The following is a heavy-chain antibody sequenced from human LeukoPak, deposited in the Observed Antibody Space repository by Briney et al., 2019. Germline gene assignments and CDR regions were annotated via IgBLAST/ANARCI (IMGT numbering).Heavy chain of an antibody. Sequence: PGGSLRLSCAASGFTFSSYSMNWVRQAPGKGLEWVSSISSSSSYIYYADSVKGRFTISRDNAKNSLYLQMNSLRAEDTAVYYCAKDQMVFYDYVWGSYRTYYFGYWGQGTLVTVSS. V-gene: IGHV3-21*04. J-gene: IGHJ4*02. CDR1: GFTFSSYS. D-gene: IGHD3-16*02. CDR2: ISSSSSYI. CDR3: AKDQMVFYDYVWGSYRTYYFGY.